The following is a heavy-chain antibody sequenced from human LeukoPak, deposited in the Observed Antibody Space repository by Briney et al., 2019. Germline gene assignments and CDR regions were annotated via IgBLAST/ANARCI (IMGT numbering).Heavy chain of an antibody. CDR3: ARGAGIIQLWLVY. V-gene: IGHV4-34*01. D-gene: IGHD5-18*01. Sequence: SETLPLTCAVYGGSFSGYYWSWIRQPPGKGLEWIGEINHSGSTNYNPSLKSRVTISVDTSKNEFSLKLSSVTAADTAVYYCARGAGIIQLWLVYWGQGTLVTVSS. J-gene: IGHJ4*02. CDR1: GGSFSGYY. CDR2: INHSGST.